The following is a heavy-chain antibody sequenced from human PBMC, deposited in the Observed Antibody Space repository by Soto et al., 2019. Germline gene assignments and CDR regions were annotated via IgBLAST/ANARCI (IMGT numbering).Heavy chain of an antibody. V-gene: IGHV3-23*01. CDR3: AKDHVDTAMLSYGMAV. CDR2: ISGSGGST. J-gene: IGHJ6*02. D-gene: IGHD5-18*01. Sequence: SLRLSCAASGFTFSSYAMSWVRQAPGKGLEWVSAISGSGGSTYYADSVKGRFTISRDNSKNTLYLQMNSLRAEDTAVYYCAKDHVDTAMLSYGMAVPGQRTTVIVSS. CDR1: GFTFSSYA.